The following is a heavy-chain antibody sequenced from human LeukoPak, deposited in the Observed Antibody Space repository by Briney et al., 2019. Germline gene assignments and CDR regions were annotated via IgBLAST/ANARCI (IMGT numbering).Heavy chain of an antibody. J-gene: IGHJ5*02. CDR2: TSHDGSNK. CDR3: ARDRGRNWFDP. Sequence: PGGSLRLSCAVSGVTFSSYAMHWVRQAPGKGLEWVAVTSHDGSNKYYADSVKGRFTISRDNSKNTLYLQMNSLRVEDTAVYYCARDRGRNWFDPWGQGTLVTVSS. CDR1: GVTFSSYA. D-gene: IGHD5-24*01. V-gene: IGHV3-30-3*01.